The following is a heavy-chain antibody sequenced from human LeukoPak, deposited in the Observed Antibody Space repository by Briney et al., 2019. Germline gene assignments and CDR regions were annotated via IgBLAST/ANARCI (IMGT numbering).Heavy chain of an antibody. D-gene: IGHD3-10*01. Sequence: GGSLRLSCAASGFTFDDYAMHWVRQAPGKGLEWVSGISWNSGSIGYADSVKGRFTISRDNAKNSLYLQMNSLRAEDTALYYCAKDLLDRGLSYYYYGMDVWGQGTTVTVSS. J-gene: IGHJ6*02. CDR1: GFTFDDYA. CDR3: AKDLLDRGLSYYYYGMDV. V-gene: IGHV3-9*01. CDR2: ISWNSGSI.